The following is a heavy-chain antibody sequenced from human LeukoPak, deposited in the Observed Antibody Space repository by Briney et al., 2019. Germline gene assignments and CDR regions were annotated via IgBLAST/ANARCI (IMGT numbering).Heavy chain of an antibody. V-gene: IGHV3-74*01. Sequence: GASLRLSCAASGFTFSSYWMHWVRQAAGKGLVWVSRINSDGSNTTYADSVKGRFTISRDNAKNTLYLQMNSLRAEDTAVYYCARLYGGYGDYYFDYWGQGTLVTVSS. CDR2: INSDGSNT. CDR3: ARLYGGYGDYYFDY. J-gene: IGHJ4*02. D-gene: IGHD4-17*01. CDR1: GFTFSSYW.